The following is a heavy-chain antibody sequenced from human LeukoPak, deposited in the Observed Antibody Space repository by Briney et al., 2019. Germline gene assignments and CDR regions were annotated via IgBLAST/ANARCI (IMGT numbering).Heavy chain of an antibody. V-gene: IGHV4-34*01. CDR3: ARERYFDWLLFRSNWFDP. CDR2: INHSGST. D-gene: IGHD3-9*01. J-gene: IGHJ5*02. Sequence: SETLSLTCAVYGGSFSGYYWSWIRQPPGKGLEWIGEINHSGSTNYNPSLKSRDTISVDTSKNQFSLKLSSVTAADTAVYYCARERYFDWLLFRSNWFDPWGQGTLVTVSS. CDR1: GGSFSGYY.